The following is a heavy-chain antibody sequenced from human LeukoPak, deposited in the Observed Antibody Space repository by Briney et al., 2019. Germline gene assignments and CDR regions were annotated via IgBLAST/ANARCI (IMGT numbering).Heavy chain of an antibody. CDR1: GFTFSSYT. J-gene: IGHJ3*02. Sequence: GGSLRLSCAASGFTFSSYTMNWVRQAPGKGLEWVSGISGSGRRTYYADSVKGRFTISRDNSKNTLYLQMNSLRAEDTAIYYCAKDLRYFGGDCYSADAFDIWGQGTMVTVSS. V-gene: IGHV3-23*01. CDR3: AKDLRYFGGDCYSADAFDI. CDR2: ISGSGRRT. D-gene: IGHD2-21*01.